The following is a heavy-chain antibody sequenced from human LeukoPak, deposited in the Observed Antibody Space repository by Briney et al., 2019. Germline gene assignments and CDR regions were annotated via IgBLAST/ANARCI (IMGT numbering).Heavy chain of an antibody. CDR3: AKVDCLGSCYRYYFDY. Sequence: GRSLRLSCAASGFTFSSYGMHWVRQAPGKGLEWVAVISYDGSNKYYADSAKGRFTISRDNSKNTLYLQMNSLRAEDTAVYYCAKVDCLGSCYRYYFDYWGQGTLSPSPQ. J-gene: IGHJ4*02. CDR2: ISYDGSNK. V-gene: IGHV3-30*18. CDR1: GFTFSSYG. D-gene: IGHD2-15*01.